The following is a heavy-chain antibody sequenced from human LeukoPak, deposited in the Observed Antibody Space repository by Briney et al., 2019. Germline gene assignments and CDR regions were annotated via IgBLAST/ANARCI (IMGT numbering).Heavy chain of an antibody. J-gene: IGHJ4*02. CDR2: IYYSGST. V-gene: IGHV4-39*02. CDR1: GGSISSSSYY. CDR3: AREQGPGYYFDY. Sequence: SETLSLTCTVSGGSISSSSYYWGWIRQPPGKGLEWIGSIYYSGSTYYNPSLKSRVTISVDTSKNQFSLKLSSVTAADTAVYYCAREQGPGYYFDYWGQGTLVTVSS.